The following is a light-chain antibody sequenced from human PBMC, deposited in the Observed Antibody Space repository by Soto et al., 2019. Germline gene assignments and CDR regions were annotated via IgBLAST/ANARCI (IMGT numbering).Light chain of an antibody. J-gene: IGKJ1*01. Sequence: EIVLTQSPDTLSLSPGGTATLSCRASQSVSNNYLAWYQQKPGQAPRLLIYGASNRATGIPDRFSGSGSGTDFTLTISRLEPEDFAVYYCQQYGSSGTFGQGTKVDIK. V-gene: IGKV3-20*01. CDR3: QQYGSSGT. CDR1: QSVSNNY. CDR2: GAS.